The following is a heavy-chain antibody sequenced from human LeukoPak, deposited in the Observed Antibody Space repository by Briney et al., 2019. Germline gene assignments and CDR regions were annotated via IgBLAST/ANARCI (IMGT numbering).Heavy chain of an antibody. Sequence: GGSLRLSCAASGFTFSSYAMSWVRQAPGKGLEWVAFMSYDGTHKYYADSARGRFTISRDNSKNTLFLQMNSLRTEDTAVYYCAKDFGYGDCFDYWGQGTVVTVSS. CDR2: MSYDGTHK. V-gene: IGHV3-30*04. CDR3: AKDFGYGDCFDY. CDR1: GFTFSSYA. D-gene: IGHD4-17*01. J-gene: IGHJ4*02.